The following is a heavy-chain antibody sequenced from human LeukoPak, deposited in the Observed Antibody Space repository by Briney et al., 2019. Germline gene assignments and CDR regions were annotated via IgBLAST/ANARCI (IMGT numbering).Heavy chain of an antibody. CDR1: GYTFSHHA. D-gene: IGHD1-26*01. CDR3: ARPVGATTKSYYFDY. CDR2: ISGVSGDT. J-gene: IGHJ4*02. Sequence: ASVKVSCKATGYTFSHHALHWVRQAPGQSFEWMGWISGVSGDTKYSQKFQGRVTIARDTSASTYYMELSSLRSEDTAVYYCARPVGATTKSYYFDYWGQGTLVTVSS. V-gene: IGHV1-3*01.